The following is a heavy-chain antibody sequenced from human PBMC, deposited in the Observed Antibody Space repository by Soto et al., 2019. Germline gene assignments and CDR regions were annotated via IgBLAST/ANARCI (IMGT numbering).Heavy chain of an antibody. J-gene: IGHJ1*01. CDR2: INHSGST. CDR3: ARGGPDGYCSGGSCYSLVYFQH. V-gene: IGHV4-34*01. CDR1: GGSFSGYY. Sequence: SQTLSLTCAVYGGSFSGYYWSWIRQPPGKGLEWIGEINHSGSTNYNPSLKSRVTISVETSKNQFSLKLGSVTAADTAGYYCARGGPDGYCSGGSCYSLVYFQHWGQGTLVTVSS. D-gene: IGHD2-15*01.